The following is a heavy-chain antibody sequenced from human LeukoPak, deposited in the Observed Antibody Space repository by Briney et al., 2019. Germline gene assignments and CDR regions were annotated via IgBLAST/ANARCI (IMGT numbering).Heavy chain of an antibody. Sequence: GASVKVSCKASGYTFTSYDINWVRQATGQGLEWMGWMNPNSGNTGYAQKFQGRVTMARNTSINTAYMELSSLRSEDTAVYYCARGDHVDTAMVRFDYWGQGTLVTVSS. CDR1: GYTFTSYD. D-gene: IGHD5-18*01. J-gene: IGHJ4*02. V-gene: IGHV1-8*01. CDR3: ARGDHVDTAMVRFDY. CDR2: MNPNSGNT.